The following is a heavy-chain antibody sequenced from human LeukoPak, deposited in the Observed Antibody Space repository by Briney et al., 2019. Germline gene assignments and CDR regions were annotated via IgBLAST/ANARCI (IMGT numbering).Heavy chain of an antibody. D-gene: IGHD2-2*01. CDR1: GYTFTSYD. CDR2: MNPNSGNT. CDR3: ARAYCSSTSCYVSWFDP. V-gene: IGHV1-8*01. Sequence: ASVKVSCKASGYTFTSYDINWVRQAPGQGLEWMGWMNPNSGNTDYAQKFQGRVTMTRNTSISTAYMELSSLRSEDTAVYYCARAYCSSTSCYVSWFDPWGQGTLVTVSS. J-gene: IGHJ5*02.